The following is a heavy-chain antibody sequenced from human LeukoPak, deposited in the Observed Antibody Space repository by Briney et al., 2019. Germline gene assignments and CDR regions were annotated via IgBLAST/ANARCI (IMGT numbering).Heavy chain of an antibody. CDR2: IYYSGTT. Sequence: SETLSLTCTVSGGSISSRTYYWGWIRQPPGKGLEWIGTIYYSGTTYYNPSLKSRVSISLDTSRNQFSLKLSSVTAADTAIYYCARDFSSSSTVYYYYMDVWGKGTTVTVSS. J-gene: IGHJ6*03. CDR3: ARDFSSSSTVYYYYMDV. CDR1: GGSISSRTYY. D-gene: IGHD6-6*01. V-gene: IGHV4-39*07.